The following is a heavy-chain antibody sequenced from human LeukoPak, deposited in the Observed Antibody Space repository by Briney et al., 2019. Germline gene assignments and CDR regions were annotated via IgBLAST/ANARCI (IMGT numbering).Heavy chain of an antibody. V-gene: IGHV1-18*04. J-gene: IGHJ4*02. Sequence: ASVKVSCKASGYTFTSYGISWVRQAPGQGLEWMGWISVYNGNTNYAQKLQGRVTMTTDTSTSTAYMELRSLRSGDTALYYCATQRSYDILTGYYPFDYWGQGTLVTVSS. CDR3: ATQRSYDILTGYYPFDY. CDR2: ISVYNGNT. D-gene: IGHD3-9*01. CDR1: GYTFTSYG.